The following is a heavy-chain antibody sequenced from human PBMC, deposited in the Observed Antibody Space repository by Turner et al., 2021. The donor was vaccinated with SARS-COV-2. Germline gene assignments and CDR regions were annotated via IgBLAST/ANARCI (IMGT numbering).Heavy chain of an antibody. D-gene: IGHD3-10*01. CDR1: GFTFSNYD. CDR2: VGTAGDT. J-gene: IGHJ5*02. CDR3: ARAKFRGLISWFDP. Sequence: EVQLVASGGSLVQPGGSLGLSFAASGFTFSNYDMHWVSQGTGKGLEWVSAVGTAGDTDYPGSVKGRFTISRENGKNSLYLQMNSLRAGDTAVYYCARAKFRGLISWFDPWGQGTLVTVSS. V-gene: IGHV3-13*04.